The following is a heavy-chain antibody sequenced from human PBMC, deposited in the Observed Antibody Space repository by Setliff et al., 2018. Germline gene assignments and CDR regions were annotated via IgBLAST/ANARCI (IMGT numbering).Heavy chain of an antibody. CDR1: GDSFSDYY. V-gene: IGHV4-34*01. Sequence: SETLSLTCAVYGDSFSDYYWSWIRQPPGKGLEWIEEINHRGSTNYNPSLRSRVTISVDTSKNQFSLILRSVTAADTAVYYCARGRMRGSCSGHSRTYDPFDIWGQRTPVTVSS. CDR3: ARGRMRGSCSGHSRTYDPFDI. CDR2: INHRGST. J-gene: IGHJ3*02. D-gene: IGHD2-15*01.